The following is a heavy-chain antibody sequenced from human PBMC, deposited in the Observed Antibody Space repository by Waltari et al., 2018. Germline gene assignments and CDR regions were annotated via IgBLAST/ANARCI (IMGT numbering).Heavy chain of an antibody. D-gene: IGHD1-26*01. CDR3: AGVPAKWGYYYYHGMDV. J-gene: IGHJ6*02. V-gene: IGHV3-48*03. CDR2: ISSGGRTI. Sequence: DVQLVESGGGLSQPGGSLGPSCTAPGGRLAVHAINSIRQAPGKGLEWVSYISSGGRTIYYADPVKGRFTISRDNAKDSVYLQMSSLSGEDTALYYCAGVPAKWGYYYYHGMDVWGRGTTVTVSS. CDR1: GGRLAVHA.